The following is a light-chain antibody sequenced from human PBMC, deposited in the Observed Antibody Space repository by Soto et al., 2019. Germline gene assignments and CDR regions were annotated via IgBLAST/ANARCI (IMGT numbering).Light chain of an antibody. CDR3: QQYGSSPFSS. V-gene: IGKV3-20*01. Sequence: EIVLTQSPGTLSLSPGERATLSCRASQSVSSSYLAWYQQKPGQAPRLLIYGASSRATGIPDRFSGSGSGTDFTLTISRLEPEDFAVYYCQQYGSSPFSSFGPGTKVEIK. CDR1: QSVSSSY. J-gene: IGKJ3*01. CDR2: GAS.